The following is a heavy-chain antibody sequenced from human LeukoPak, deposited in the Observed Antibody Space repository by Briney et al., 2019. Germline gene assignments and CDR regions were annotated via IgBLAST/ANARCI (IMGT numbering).Heavy chain of an antibody. V-gene: IGHV5-51*01. CDR1: GYSFASHW. CDR3: ARGLFLPGTHEGYFYGMDV. D-gene: IGHD1-1*01. CDR2: IQPGDSDT. J-gene: IGHJ6*02. Sequence: PGESLKISCKGSGYSFASHWLAWVRQMPGRGLEWMGIIQPGDSDTTYTPSLQGQVTISADMSIKTAYLQWNSLKSSGTAMYFCARGLFLPGTHEGYFYGMDVWGQGTTVIVSS.